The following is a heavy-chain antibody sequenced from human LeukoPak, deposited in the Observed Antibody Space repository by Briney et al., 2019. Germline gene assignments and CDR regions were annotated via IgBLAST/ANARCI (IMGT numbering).Heavy chain of an antibody. CDR1: GFTFSSYW. Sequence: PGGSLRLSCAASGFTFSSYWMSWVRQAPGKGLEWVANIKQDGSEKYYVDSVKGRFTISRDNAKNSLYLQMNSLRAEDTALYYCAKGDSSGWSEHYFDYWGQGTLVTVSS. CDR3: AKGDSSGWSEHYFDY. D-gene: IGHD6-19*01. V-gene: IGHV3-7*03. J-gene: IGHJ4*02. CDR2: IKQDGSEK.